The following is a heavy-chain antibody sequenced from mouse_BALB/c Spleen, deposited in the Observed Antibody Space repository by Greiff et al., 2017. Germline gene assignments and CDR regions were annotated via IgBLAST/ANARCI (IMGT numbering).Heavy chain of an antibody. D-gene: IGHD2-10*02. J-gene: IGHJ2*01. CDR2: FYPGSGSI. V-gene: IGHV1-62-2*01. CDR1: GYTFTEYI. Sequence: QVQLQQSGAELVKPGASVKLSCKASGYTFTEYIIHWVKQRSGQGLEWIGWFYPGSGSIKYNEKFKGKATLTVDKSSSTAYMQLNSLTSEDSAVYYCARGRYGNYGFDYWGQGTTLTVSS. CDR3: ARGRYGNYGFDY.